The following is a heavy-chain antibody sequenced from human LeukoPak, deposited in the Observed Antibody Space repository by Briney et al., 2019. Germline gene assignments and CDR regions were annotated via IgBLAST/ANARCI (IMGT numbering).Heavy chain of an antibody. J-gene: IGHJ4*02. V-gene: IGHV5-51*01. CDR1: GYNFSNYW. Sequence: GASLQISSDASGYNFSNYWINWVRQKPGKGREWMGIIYPGDSDTRYGPSFQGHVTISADRSANTAYLQWSRLEASDTAKYFCARKANGMAAPFDSWAQGTLVTVSS. D-gene: IGHD6-13*01. CDR3: ARKANGMAAPFDS. CDR2: IYPGDSDT.